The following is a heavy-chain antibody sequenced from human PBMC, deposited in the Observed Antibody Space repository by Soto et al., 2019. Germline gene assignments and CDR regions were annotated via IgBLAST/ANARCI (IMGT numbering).Heavy chain of an antibody. Sequence: GASVKVSCKASGGTFSSYTISWVRQAPGQGLEWMGWISAYNGNTNYAQKLQGRVTMTTDTSTSTAYMELRSLRSDDTAVYYCARVRTGAFDIWGQGTMVTVSS. CDR1: GGTFSSYT. CDR2: ISAYNGNT. J-gene: IGHJ3*02. V-gene: IGHV1-18*01. CDR3: ARVRTGAFDI.